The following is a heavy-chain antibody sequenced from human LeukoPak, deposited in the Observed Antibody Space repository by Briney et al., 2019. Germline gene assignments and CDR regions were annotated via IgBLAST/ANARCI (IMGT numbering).Heavy chain of an antibody. V-gene: IGHV3-30*18. CDR1: GFTFSSYG. CDR2: ISYDGSNK. D-gene: IGHD5/OR15-5a*01. Sequence: GGSLRLSCAASGFTFSSYGMHWVRQAPGKGLEGVAVISYDGSNKYYADSVKGRFTISRDNSKNTLYLQMNSLRAEDTAVYYCANVSPPFDYWGQGTLVTVSS. CDR3: ANVSPPFDY. J-gene: IGHJ4*02.